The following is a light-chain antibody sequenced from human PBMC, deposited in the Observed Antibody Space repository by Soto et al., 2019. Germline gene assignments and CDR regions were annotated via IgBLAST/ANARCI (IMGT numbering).Light chain of an antibody. CDR1: QSVLHNSNNKNY. V-gene: IGKV4-1*01. Sequence: DIVMTQSPDSLAVSLGERATINCKSSQSVLHNSNNKNYLAWYKQKPGQPPKLLIYWASTRESGVPDRFSGSGSGTDFTLTISSLQAEDVAVYYCQQYYSTPFTSGPGTKVDIK. J-gene: IGKJ3*01. CDR2: WAS. CDR3: QQYYSTPFT.